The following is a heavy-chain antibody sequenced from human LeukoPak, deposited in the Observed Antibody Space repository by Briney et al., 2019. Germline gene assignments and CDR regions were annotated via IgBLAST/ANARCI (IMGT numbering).Heavy chain of an antibody. J-gene: IGHJ4*02. D-gene: IGHD6-6*01. CDR1: GFNFKDAW. V-gene: IGHV3-15*01. CDR3: TADVRPPADLDY. CDR2: SRSGTT. Sequence: GGSLRLSCAASGFNFKDAWMSWVRQAPGKGLEWVGRSRSGTTDYAAPVKGRFTISRDDSKNTLYLQMNSLKSEDTAVYFCTADVRPPADLDYWGQGTLVTVSS.